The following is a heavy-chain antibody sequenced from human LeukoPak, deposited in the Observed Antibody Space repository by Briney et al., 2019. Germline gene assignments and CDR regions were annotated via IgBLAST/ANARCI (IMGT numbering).Heavy chain of an antibody. CDR2: IYSDGSDT. Sequence: SGGSLRLSCAASGFTFSSNWMHWVRQAPGKGLVWVSRIYSDGSDTTYADSVKGRFTISRDNAKNTLSLQMNSLRAEDTAVYYCATVTTSTNLDYWAREPWSPSPQ. CDR3: ATVTTSTNLDY. J-gene: IGHJ4*02. CDR1: GFTFSSNW. V-gene: IGHV3-74*01. D-gene: IGHD4-17*01.